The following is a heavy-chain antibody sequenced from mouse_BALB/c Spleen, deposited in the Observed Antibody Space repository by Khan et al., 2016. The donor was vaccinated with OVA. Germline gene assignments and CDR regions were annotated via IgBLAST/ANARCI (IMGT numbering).Heavy chain of an antibody. CDR2: INPSTGYT. V-gene: IGHV1-7*01. D-gene: IGHD1-1*01. CDR1: GYTFINYW. J-gene: IGHJ2*01. Sequence: QVQLQQSGAELAQPGASVKMSCKASGYTFINYWILWVKQRPGKGLEWIGYINPSTGYTEYNQNFKDNATLTADKPSSTASMQLSSLTSEDSAVYYCARRVLRWYFDYWGQGTTLTVSS. CDR3: ARRVLRWYFDY.